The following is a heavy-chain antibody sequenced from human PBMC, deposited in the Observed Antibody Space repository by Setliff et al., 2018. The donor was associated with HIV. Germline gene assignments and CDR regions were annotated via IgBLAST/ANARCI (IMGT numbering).Heavy chain of an antibody. Sequence: PSETLSLTCAVSGYSIRSGYYWGWIRQPPGKGLEWIGTIYHSGSTYYNPSLKRRVTISVDTSENQFSLKLSSVTAADTAVYYCARTARGYTTIWYRNGLTYYNYMDVWGKGTTVTVS. CDR3: ARTARGYTTIWYRNGLTYYNYMDV. J-gene: IGHJ6*03. CDR1: GYSIRSGYY. CDR2: IYHSGST. V-gene: IGHV4-38-2*01. D-gene: IGHD1-1*01.